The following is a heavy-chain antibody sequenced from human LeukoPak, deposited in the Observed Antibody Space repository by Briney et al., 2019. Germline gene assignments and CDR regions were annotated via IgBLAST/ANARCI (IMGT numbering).Heavy chain of an antibody. J-gene: IGHJ4*02. V-gene: IGHV3-23*05. CDR1: GFTFSDYA. Sequence: GGSLRLSCVASGFTFSDYAMNWVRQAPGKGLEWVSTFKTKYNQVYYAESVRGRFTISTDNSKNTVYLQMNSLRAEGTALYYCARSVPDYTRFDYWGQGALVTVSS. D-gene: IGHD4-11*01. CDR2: FKTKYNQV. CDR3: ARSVPDYTRFDY.